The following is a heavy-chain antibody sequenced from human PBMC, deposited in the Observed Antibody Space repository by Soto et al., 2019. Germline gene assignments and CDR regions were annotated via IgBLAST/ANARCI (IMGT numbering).Heavy chain of an antibody. Sequence: SETLSLTCSVSGGCISNYYLDWSRQSAGKGLEWIGRIYTTGATYYNPSLRSRVTMSVDTSSNQISLKVTSATAADTAMYYCARDRTYQMSGDDALDIWGPGTMVTVSS. V-gene: IGHV4-4*07. D-gene: IGHD2-21*01. CDR1: GGCISNYY. CDR3: ARDRTYQMSGDDALDI. J-gene: IGHJ3*02. CDR2: IYTTGAT.